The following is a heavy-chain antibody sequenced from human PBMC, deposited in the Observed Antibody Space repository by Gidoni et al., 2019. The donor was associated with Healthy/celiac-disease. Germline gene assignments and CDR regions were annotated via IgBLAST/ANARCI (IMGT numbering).Heavy chain of an antibody. Sequence: QITLKESGPTLVHPTQTPTLTGTFSVSSPRPSGVGVGWFRQPPGKALEWLALIYWDDDKRYCPSLKSRLTITKDTSKNQVVLTMTNMDPVDTDTYYCAHGDYDVWSGDPFFDYWGQGTLVTVSA. D-gene: IGHD3-3*01. CDR3: AHGDYDVWSGDPFFDY. V-gene: IGHV2-5*02. J-gene: IGHJ4*02. CDR1: VSSPRPSGVG. CDR2: IYWDDDK.